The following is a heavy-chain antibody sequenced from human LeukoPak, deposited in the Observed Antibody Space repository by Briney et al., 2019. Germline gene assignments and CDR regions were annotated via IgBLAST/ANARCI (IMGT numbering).Heavy chain of an antibody. CDR3: VRRVVGAMPFDY. Sequence: PGGSLRLSCAASGFTFSSYSMNWVRQAPGKGLEWGSYISGSSSTIYYADSVKGRFTISRDNAKNSLYLQMYSLRDEDTAVYYCVRRVVGAMPFDYWGQGTLVTVSS. D-gene: IGHD1-26*01. CDR1: GFTFSSYS. V-gene: IGHV3-48*02. CDR2: ISGSSSTI. J-gene: IGHJ4*02.